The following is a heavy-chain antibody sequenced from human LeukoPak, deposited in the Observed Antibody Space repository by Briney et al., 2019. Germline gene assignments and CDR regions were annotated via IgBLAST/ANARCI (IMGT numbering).Heavy chain of an antibody. D-gene: IGHD5-12*01. J-gene: IGHJ6*03. Sequence: SQALSLTCSVSRYSISSGYYWAWIRQPPGKGLEWIGSIYHSGSAYYNASLKRRVTISVDTSKNQCSLELPSVTAADTAVYYCARVGGYGYHYYYMDVWGKGATVTVSS. CDR1: RYSISSGYY. V-gene: IGHV4-38-2*02. CDR3: ARVGGYGYHYYYMDV. CDR2: IYHSGSA.